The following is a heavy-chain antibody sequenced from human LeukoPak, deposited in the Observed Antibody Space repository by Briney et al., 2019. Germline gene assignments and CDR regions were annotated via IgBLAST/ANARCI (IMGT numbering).Heavy chain of an antibody. CDR2: ISSSGSTI. D-gene: IGHD3-9*01. Sequence: GGSLRLSCAASGFTFSSYEMNWVRQAPGKGLEWVSYISSSGSTIYYADSVKGRFTISRDNAKNSLYLQMDSLRAEDTAVYYCARAVRYLDWLMGGSYFDYWGQGTLVTVSS. CDR1: GFTFSSYE. CDR3: ARAVRYLDWLMGGSYFDY. V-gene: IGHV3-48*03. J-gene: IGHJ4*02.